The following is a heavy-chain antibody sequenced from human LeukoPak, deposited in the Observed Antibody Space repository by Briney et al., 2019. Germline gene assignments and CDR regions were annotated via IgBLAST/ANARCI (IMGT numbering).Heavy chain of an antibody. D-gene: IGHD3-3*01. Sequence: GGSLRLSCVASGFTFSSYSMNWVRQAPGKGLEWVSSISSSSSYIYYADSVKGRFTISRDNAKNSLYLQMNSLRAEDTAVYYCARDDYTIFGVVIMHDYWGQGTLVTVSS. J-gene: IGHJ4*02. CDR1: GFTFSSYS. CDR2: ISSSSSYI. V-gene: IGHV3-21*01. CDR3: ARDDYTIFGVVIMHDY.